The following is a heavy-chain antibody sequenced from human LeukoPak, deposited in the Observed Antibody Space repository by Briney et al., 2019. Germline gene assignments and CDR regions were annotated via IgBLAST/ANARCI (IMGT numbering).Heavy chain of an antibody. CDR3: ARGAEYYAIWRGYAGYSDY. V-gene: IGHV4-34*01. Sequence: SETLSLTCAVYGESLSNYYWSWIRQSPGKGLEWIGEINHYGSTNYNPSLKSRVTISLDRSKKKFSLKLTSVTAADTAVYFCARGAEYYAIWRGYAGYSDYWGQGISVTVSS. J-gene: IGHJ4*02. CDR2: INHYGST. CDR1: GESLSNYY. D-gene: IGHD3-3*01.